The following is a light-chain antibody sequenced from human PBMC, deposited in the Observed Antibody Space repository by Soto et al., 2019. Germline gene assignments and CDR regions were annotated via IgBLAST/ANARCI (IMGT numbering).Light chain of an antibody. Sequence: DIQMTQSPSSLSAPVEYRATITCRASQSISIYLKWYQQKPGKAPKLLIYAASSLQSGVPSRFSGSGSGTDFTLTISSLQPEDFATYYCQQSYSTPLTFGGGTKVEIK. V-gene: IGKV1-39*01. CDR3: QQSYSTPLT. CDR2: AAS. J-gene: IGKJ4*01. CDR1: QSISIY.